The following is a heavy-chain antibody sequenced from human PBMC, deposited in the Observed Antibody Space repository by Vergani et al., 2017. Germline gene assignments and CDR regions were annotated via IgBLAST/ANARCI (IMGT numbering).Heavy chain of an antibody. D-gene: IGHD3-10*01. CDR1: GYTFTGYY. J-gene: IGHJ4*02. Sequence: QVQLVQSGAEVKKPGASVKVSCKASGYTFTGYYMHWVRQAPGQGLEWMGWINPNSGGTNYAQQFQGRVTMTRDTSISTAYMELSRLRSDDTAVYYCARGDFVDGSGSYSSLYYFDYWGQGTLVTVSS. CDR2: INPNSGGT. CDR3: ARGDFVDGSGSYSSLYYFDY. V-gene: IGHV1-2*02.